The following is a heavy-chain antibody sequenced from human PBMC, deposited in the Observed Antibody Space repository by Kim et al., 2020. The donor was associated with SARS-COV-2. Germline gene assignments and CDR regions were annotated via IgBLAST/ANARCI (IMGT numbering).Heavy chain of an antibody. CDR1: GYTFTSYG. V-gene: IGHV1-18*01. Sequence: ASVKVSCKASGYTFTSYGISWVRQAPGQGLEWMGWISAYNGNTNYAQKLQGRVTMTTDTSTSTAYMELRSLRSDDTAVYYCARDFRHVSLRYFDWLVWYFDLWGRGPLATVSS. J-gene: IGHJ2*01. CDR3: ARDFRHVSLRYFDWLVWYFDL. CDR2: ISAYNGNT. D-gene: IGHD3-9*01.